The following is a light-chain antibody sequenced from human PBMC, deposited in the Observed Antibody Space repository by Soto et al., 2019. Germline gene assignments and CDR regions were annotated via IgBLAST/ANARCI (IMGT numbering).Light chain of an antibody. CDR2: NHV. CDR1: SSNIGAGYD. Sequence: QPVLTQPPSVSGAPGQRVTISCTGSSSNIGAGYDVHWYQQLPGTAPKLLIYNHVNRPSGVPDRFSGSKSDTSASLAITGLQAEDEADYYCQSYDSSLTGSVFGGGTKVTVL. V-gene: IGLV1-40*01. J-gene: IGLJ3*02. CDR3: QSYDSSLTGSV.